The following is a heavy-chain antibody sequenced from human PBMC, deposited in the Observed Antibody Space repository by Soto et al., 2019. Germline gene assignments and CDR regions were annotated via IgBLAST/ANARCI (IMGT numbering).Heavy chain of an antibody. CDR2: ISYDGSNK. V-gene: IGHV3-30*18. J-gene: IGHJ6*02. CDR1: GFTLSSYG. D-gene: IGHD3-22*01. CDR3: AKGLDSSGDDGMDV. Sequence: QVQLVESGGGVVQPGRSLRLSWAASGFTLSSYGMHWVRQAPGKGLEWVAVISYDGSNKYYADSVKGRFTISRDNSKNTLYLQMNSLRAEDTAVYYCAKGLDSSGDDGMDVWGQGTTVTVSS.